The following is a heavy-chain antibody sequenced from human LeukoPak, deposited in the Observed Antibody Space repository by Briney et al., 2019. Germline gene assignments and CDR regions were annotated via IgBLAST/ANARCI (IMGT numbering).Heavy chain of an antibody. Sequence: SVKVSCKASGGTFSSYAISWVRQAPGQGLEWMGGIIPIFGTANYAQKFQGRVTITADESTSTAYMELSSLRSEDTAVYYCARSDCSSTSCYAGGGGYYYYYYGMDVWGQGTTVTVSS. CDR1: GGTFSSYA. D-gene: IGHD2-2*01. V-gene: IGHV1-69*13. CDR2: IIPIFGTA. CDR3: ARSDCSSTSCYAGGGGYYYYYYGMDV. J-gene: IGHJ6*02.